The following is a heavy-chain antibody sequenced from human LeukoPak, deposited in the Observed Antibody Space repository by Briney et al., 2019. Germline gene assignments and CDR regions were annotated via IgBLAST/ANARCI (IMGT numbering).Heavy chain of an antibody. CDR2: IIPIFGTA. CDR1: GGTFSSYA. V-gene: IGHV1-69*05. CDR3: ARESGDLDYYDSSGYPDC. D-gene: IGHD3-22*01. J-gene: IGHJ4*02. Sequence: SVKVSCKASGGTFSSYAISWVRQAPGQGLEWMGRIIPIFGTANYAQKFQGRVMNTTDESTSTAYMELSSLRSEDTAVYYCARESGDLDYYDSSGYPDCWGQGTLVTVSS.